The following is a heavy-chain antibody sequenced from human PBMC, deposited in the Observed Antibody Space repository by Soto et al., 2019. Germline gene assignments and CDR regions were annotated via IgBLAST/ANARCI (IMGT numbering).Heavy chain of an antibody. V-gene: IGHV4-34*01. CDR1: GGSFSGYY. Sequence: QVQLQQWGAGLLKPSETLSLTCAVYGGSFSGYYWSWIRQPPGKGLEWIGEINHSGSTNYNPCLKSRVTISVDTSKNQFSLKLSSVTAADTAVYYCARGRMGYFQHWGQGTLVTVSS. CDR3: ARGRMGYFQH. J-gene: IGHJ1*01. CDR2: INHSGST. D-gene: IGHD2-8*01.